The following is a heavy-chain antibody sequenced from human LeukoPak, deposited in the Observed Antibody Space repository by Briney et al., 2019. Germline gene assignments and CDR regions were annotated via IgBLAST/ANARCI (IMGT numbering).Heavy chain of an antibody. J-gene: IGHJ4*02. CDR3: ARVSSITIFGVVISYFDY. V-gene: IGHV1-69*05. CDR2: IIPIFGTA. D-gene: IGHD3-3*01. Sequence: ASVKVSCKASGGTFSSYAISWVRQAPGQGLEWMGGIIPIFGTANYAQKFQGRVTITTDESTSTACMELSSLRSEDTAVYYCARVSSITIFGVVISYFDYWGQGTLVTVSS. CDR1: GGTFSSYA.